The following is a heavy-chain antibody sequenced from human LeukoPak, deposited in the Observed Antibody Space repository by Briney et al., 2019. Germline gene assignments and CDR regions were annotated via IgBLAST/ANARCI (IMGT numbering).Heavy chain of an antibody. CDR3: ARSNYDYVWGRYRLRALDI. D-gene: IGHD3-16*02. CDR1: GFTFSSNG. V-gene: IGHV3-30*02. CDR2: IRYDGSTK. Sequence: PGGSLRLSCAASGFTFSSNGMHWVRQAPGKGLEWVAFIRYDGSTKYYADSVKGRFTISRDNSKNTLYLQMNSLRAEDRAVYYCARSNYDYVWGRYRLRALDIWGEGRMVTVSS. J-gene: IGHJ3*02.